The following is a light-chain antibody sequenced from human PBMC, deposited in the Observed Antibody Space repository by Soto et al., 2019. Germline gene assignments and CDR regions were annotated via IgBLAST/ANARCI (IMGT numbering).Light chain of an antibody. Sequence: EIVLTQSPGTLSLSPGERATLSCRASQSISSSYFAWYQQKPGQAPMLLVYGVSSRATDVPDRFSGSGSGTDFTLTSSRLEPEYFAVYYCQQYTDSRTFGQGPKVEIK. J-gene: IGKJ1*01. CDR3: QQYTDSRT. CDR1: QSISSSY. V-gene: IGKV3-20*01. CDR2: GVS.